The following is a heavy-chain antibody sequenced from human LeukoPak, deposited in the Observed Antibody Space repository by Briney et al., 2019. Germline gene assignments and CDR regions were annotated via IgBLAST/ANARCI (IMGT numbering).Heavy chain of an antibody. V-gene: IGHV3-30-3*01. CDR3: ARDLTGYYFDY. Sequence: PGGSLRLSCAASGFTFSSYAMHWVRQAPGKGLEWVAVISYDGSNKYYADSVKGRFTISRDNSKNTLYLQMNSLRAEDTAVYYCARDLTGYYFDYWGQGTLVTVSS. CDR1: GFTFSSYA. D-gene: IGHD3-10*01. J-gene: IGHJ4*02. CDR2: ISYDGSNK.